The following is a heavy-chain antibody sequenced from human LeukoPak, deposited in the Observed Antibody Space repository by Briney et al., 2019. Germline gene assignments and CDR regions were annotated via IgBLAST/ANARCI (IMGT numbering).Heavy chain of an antibody. V-gene: IGHV1-18*01. CDR2: ISAYNGNT. D-gene: IGHD3-9*01. CDR1: GYTFTSYG. Sequence: GASVKVSCKASGYTFTSYGISWVRQAPGQGLEWMGWISAYNGNTNYAQTLLGRVTITTDTAPSTAYIELRSRRSDDTAVYYCARDHDILTGPRDYYYYDMDVWGQGTTVTVSS. J-gene: IGHJ6*02. CDR3: ARDHDILTGPRDYYYYDMDV.